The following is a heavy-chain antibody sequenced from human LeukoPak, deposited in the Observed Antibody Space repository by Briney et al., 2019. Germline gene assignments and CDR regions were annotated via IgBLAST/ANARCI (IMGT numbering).Heavy chain of an antibody. D-gene: IGHD2/OR15-2a*01. CDR2: INAGNGNT. CDR3: ARVRIGTLLWFDP. J-gene: IGHJ5*02. Sequence: GASVKVSCKASGYTFTSYAIHWVRQAPGQRLEWMGWINAGNGNTKYSQKFQGRVTITRDTSASTAYMELSSLRSEDTAVYYCARVRIGTLLWFDPWGQGTLVTVSS. CDR1: GYTFTSYA. V-gene: IGHV1-3*01.